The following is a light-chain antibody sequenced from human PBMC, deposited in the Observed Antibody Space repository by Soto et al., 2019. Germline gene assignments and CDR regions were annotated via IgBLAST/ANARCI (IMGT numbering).Light chain of an antibody. V-gene: IGKV3-11*01. Sequence: EIVLTQSPATLSLSPGKRATLSCWASQSINIYLAWYQQKPGQAPRLLIYDASNRATGIPARFSGSGSGTDFTLTISSLEPEDFAVYYCQQRYTWPLTFGGGTKVEI. CDR1: QSINIY. J-gene: IGKJ4*01. CDR2: DAS. CDR3: QQRYTWPLT.